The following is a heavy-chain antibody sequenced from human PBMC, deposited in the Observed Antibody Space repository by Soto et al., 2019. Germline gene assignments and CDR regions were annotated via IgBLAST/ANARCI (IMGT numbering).Heavy chain of an antibody. D-gene: IGHD3-9*01. CDR2: ISAYNGNT. J-gene: IGHJ6*02. Sequence: QVQLVQSGAEVKKPGASVKVSCKASGYTFTSYGISWVRQAPGQGLEWMGWISAYNGNTNYAQKLPGRVTMPTDTSTSTAYMELRSLTSDDTAVYYCAREGADHDILTGYHYYYYGMDVWGQGTTVTVSS. V-gene: IGHV1-18*01. CDR1: GYTFTSYG. CDR3: AREGADHDILTGYHYYYYGMDV.